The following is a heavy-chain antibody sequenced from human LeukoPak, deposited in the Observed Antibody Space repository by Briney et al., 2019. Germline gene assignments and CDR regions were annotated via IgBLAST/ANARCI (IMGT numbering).Heavy chain of an antibody. V-gene: IGHV1-69*05. J-gene: IGHJ6*03. CDR1: GGTFSSYA. CDR3: ARDRRDFWSGTGGGSYYYYMDV. Sequence: SVKVSCKASGGTFSSYAISWVRQAPGQGLEWMGGIIPIFGTANYAQKFQGRVTITTDESTSTAYMELSSLRSEDTAVYYCARDRRDFWSGTGGGSYYYYMDVWGKGTTVTVSS. CDR2: IIPIFGTA. D-gene: IGHD3-3*01.